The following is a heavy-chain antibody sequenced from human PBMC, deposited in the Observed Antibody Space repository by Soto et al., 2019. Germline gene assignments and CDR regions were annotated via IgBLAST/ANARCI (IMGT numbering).Heavy chain of an antibody. Sequence: QAQLVQSGAEEKKPGASVKVSCKASGYTFTSYAMHWVRQAPGQRLEWMGWINAGNGNTKYSQKFQGRVTITRDTSASTAYMELSSLRSEDTAVYYCAREGSDGSGYYGGGYWYVGLWGRGTLVTVAS. D-gene: IGHD3-22*01. CDR3: AREGSDGSGYYGGGYWYVGL. CDR2: INAGNGNT. V-gene: IGHV1-3*05. CDR1: GYTFTSYA. J-gene: IGHJ2*01.